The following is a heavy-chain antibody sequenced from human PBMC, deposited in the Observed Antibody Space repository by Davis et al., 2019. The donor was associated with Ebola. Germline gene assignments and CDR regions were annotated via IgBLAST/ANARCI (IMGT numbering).Heavy chain of an antibody. CDR1: GDSVSSGG. D-gene: IGHD5-12*01. CDR3: ARGWLRSGFDY. CDR2: TYYKSKWYN. Sequence: HSQTLSLTSAISGDSVSSGGWNWIRQSPSRGLEWLGRTYYKSKWYNDYAVSVKSRITINPDTSKNQFSLQLNSVTPEDTAVYYCARGWLRSGFDYWGQGAPVTVSS. J-gene: IGHJ4*02. V-gene: IGHV6-1*01.